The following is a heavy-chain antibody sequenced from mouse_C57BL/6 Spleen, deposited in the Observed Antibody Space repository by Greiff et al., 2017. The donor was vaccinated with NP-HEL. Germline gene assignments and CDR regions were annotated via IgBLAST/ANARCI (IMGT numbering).Heavy chain of an antibody. CDR3: ARSMATVVAAWFAY. CDR1: GYTFTSYW. Sequence: VQLQQPGAELVMPGASVKLSCKASGYTFTSYWMHWVKQRPGQGLEWIGEIDPSDSYTNYNQKFKGKSTLTVDKSSSTAYMQLSSLTSEDSAVYDCARSMATVVAAWFAYWGQGTLVTVSA. J-gene: IGHJ3*01. CDR2: IDPSDSYT. D-gene: IGHD1-1*01. V-gene: IGHV1-69*01.